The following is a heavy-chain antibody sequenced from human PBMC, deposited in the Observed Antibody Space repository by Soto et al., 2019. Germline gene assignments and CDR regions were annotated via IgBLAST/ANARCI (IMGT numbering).Heavy chain of an antibody. CDR3: ASMAYSSGWYYFDY. D-gene: IGHD6-19*01. CDR1: GFTFSDYS. Sequence: QVQLVESGGGLVKPGGSLRLSCAASGFTFSDYSMNWIRQAPGKGLEWVSYISSSNSTIYYADSVKGRFTISRDNAKNPLYLQMNSLRAEDTAVYYCASMAYSSGWYYFDYWGQGTLLTVSS. V-gene: IGHV3-11*01. J-gene: IGHJ4*02. CDR2: ISSSNSTI.